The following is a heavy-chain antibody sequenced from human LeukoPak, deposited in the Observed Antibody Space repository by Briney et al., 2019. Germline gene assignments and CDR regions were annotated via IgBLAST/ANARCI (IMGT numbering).Heavy chain of an antibody. Sequence: GGSLRLPCVVSGLSLSDSYMTWIRQTPGMGLESLAYITGSGHDISYAASVKGGFTISKDNAKTSLYLQMNRLRPEDTALYYCSTGPMSLIYWGHGTLVTVSS. CDR3: STGPMSLIY. CDR2: ITGSGHDI. CDR1: GLSLSDSY. V-gene: IGHV3-11*01. J-gene: IGHJ4*01.